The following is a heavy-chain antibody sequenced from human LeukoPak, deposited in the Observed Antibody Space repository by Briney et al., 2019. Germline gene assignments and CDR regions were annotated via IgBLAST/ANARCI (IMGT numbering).Heavy chain of an antibody. J-gene: IGHJ3*02. D-gene: IGHD3-22*01. Sequence: PGGSLSLSCATSGFTISPYSMSWVRQAPGKGLEWVACISSSGSHTYYADSMKGRFIISRDNAKNSMSLHINGLRVEDTAMYFCARGDVDYYDSSGSDAFYIWGQGTRVTVSS. CDR3: ARGDVDYYDSSGSDAFYI. V-gene: IGHV3-21*06. CDR1: GFTISPYS. CDR2: ISSSGSHT.